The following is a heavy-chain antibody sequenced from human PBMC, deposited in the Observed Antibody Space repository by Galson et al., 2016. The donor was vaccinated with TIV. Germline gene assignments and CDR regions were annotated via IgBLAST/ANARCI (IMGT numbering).Heavy chain of an antibody. Sequence: SSTTHFWGWIRQAPGKGLEWIGGVYYNGVTYYNPSLKSRVIISVDTSKGHFSLTLTSVTAADTAVYYCARLDAISAWLDTWGQGALVTVSS. CDR3: ARLDAISAWLDT. J-gene: IGHJ5*02. D-gene: IGHD3/OR15-3a*01. CDR2: VYYNGVT. V-gene: IGHV4-39*02. CDR1: SSTTHF.